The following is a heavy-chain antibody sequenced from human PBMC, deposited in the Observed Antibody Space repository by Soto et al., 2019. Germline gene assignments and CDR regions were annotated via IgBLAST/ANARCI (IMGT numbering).Heavy chain of an antibody. J-gene: IGHJ4*02. D-gene: IGHD6-25*01. CDR1: GYIFTTYS. V-gene: IGHV1-46*01. Sequence: QVQLVQSGAEMKRPGASVILSCKASGYIFTTYSIHWVRQTAGQGLEWMAKVDPRDGSTGYAQKLRGRVSMAWDTSTGTAAMEVSSVTSDDTATYYCARVRSSGREFDYWGQGTQVTVSS. CDR3: ARVRSSGREFDY. CDR2: VDPRDGST.